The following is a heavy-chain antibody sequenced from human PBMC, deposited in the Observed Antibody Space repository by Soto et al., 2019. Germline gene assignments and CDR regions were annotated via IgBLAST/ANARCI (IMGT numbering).Heavy chain of an antibody. CDR3: ARDHVNYDILTGPDYYYYGMDV. V-gene: IGHV3-21*01. CDR2: ISSSSSYI. CDR1: GFTFSSYS. Sequence: SGGSLRLSCAASGFTFSSYSMNWVRQAPGKGLEWVSSISSSSSYIYYADSVKGRFTISRDNAKNSLYLQMNSLRAEDTAVYYCARDHVNYDILTGPDYYYYGMDVWGQGTTVTVSS. D-gene: IGHD3-9*01. J-gene: IGHJ6*02.